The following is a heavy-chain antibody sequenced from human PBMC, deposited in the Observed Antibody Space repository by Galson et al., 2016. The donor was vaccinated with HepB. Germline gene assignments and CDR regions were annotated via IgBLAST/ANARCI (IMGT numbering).Heavy chain of an antibody. V-gene: IGHV6-1*01. CDR1: GDSVSSNSAG. J-gene: IGHJ4*02. Sequence: CAISGDSVSSNSAGWNWIRQSPSRGLEWLGRTFYRSNWQNDYAESVKSRISINLDTSKNQFSLHLNSVTPEDKAVYYCARSYLLGRGFGWWGQGTLVTVSS. CDR2: TFYRSNWQN. CDR3: ARSYLLGRGFGW. D-gene: IGHD7-27*01.